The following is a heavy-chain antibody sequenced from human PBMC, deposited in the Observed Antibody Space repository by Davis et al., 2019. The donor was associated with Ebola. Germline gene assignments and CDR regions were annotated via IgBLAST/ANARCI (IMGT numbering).Heavy chain of an antibody. J-gene: IGHJ5*02. CDR1: GGSISSSSYY. CDR2: IYYSGST. D-gene: IGHD6-13*01. V-gene: IGHV4-39*01. Sequence: MPSETLSLTCPVSGGSISSSSYYWGWIRQPPGKGLEWIGSIYYSGSTYYNPSLKSRVTISVDTSKNQFSLKLSSVTAADTAVYYCARQGLAAAGTDRWFDPWGQGTLVTVSS. CDR3: ARQGLAAAGTDRWFDP.